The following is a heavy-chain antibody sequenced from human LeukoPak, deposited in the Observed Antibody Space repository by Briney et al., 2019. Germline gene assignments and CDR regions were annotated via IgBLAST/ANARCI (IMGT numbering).Heavy chain of an antibody. CDR3: ALQAGYCSSTSCPGDY. Sequence: SVKVSCKASGGTFSSYAISWVRQAPGQELEWMGGIIPIFGTANYAQKFQGRVTITADESTSTAYMELSSLRSEDTAVYYCALQAGYCSSTSCPGDYWGQGTLVTVSS. V-gene: IGHV1-69*13. J-gene: IGHJ4*02. D-gene: IGHD2-2*01. CDR2: IIPIFGTA. CDR1: GGTFSSYA.